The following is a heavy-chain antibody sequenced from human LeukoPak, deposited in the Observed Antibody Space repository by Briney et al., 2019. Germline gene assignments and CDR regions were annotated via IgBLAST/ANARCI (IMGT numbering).Heavy chain of an antibody. D-gene: IGHD3-3*01. J-gene: IGHJ6*02. CDR1: GFTFSDYY. CDR2: ISSSGSTI. Sequence: PGGSLRLSCAASGFTFSDYYMSWIRQAPGKGLEWVSYISSSGSTIYYADSVKGRFTISRDNAKNSLYLQMNSLRAEDTAVYYCARAGRSSYYSIFSHYYYYGMDVWGQGTTVTVSS. CDR3: ARAGRSSYYSIFSHYYYYGMDV. V-gene: IGHV3-11*01.